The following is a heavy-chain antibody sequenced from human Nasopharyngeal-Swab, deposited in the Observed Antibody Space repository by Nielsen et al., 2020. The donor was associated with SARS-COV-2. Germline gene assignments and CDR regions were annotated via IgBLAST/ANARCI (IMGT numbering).Heavy chain of an antibody. CDR1: GGSFSGYY. CDR2: IYYSGST. D-gene: IGHD3-9*01. Sequence: SETLSLTCAVYGGSFSGYYWSWICQHPGKGLEWIGYIYYSGSTYYNPSLKSRVTISVDTSKNQFSLKLSSVTAADTAVYYCARAVASHWLGTRFDYWGQGTLVTVSS. CDR3: ARAVASHWLGTRFDY. V-gene: IGHV4-31*11. J-gene: IGHJ4*02.